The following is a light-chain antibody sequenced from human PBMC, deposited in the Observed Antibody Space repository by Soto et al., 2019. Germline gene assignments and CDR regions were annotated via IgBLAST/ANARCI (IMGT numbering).Light chain of an antibody. CDR2: GAS. CDR3: QQYGYLAPYT. V-gene: IGKV3-20*01. CDR1: QSVSSSY. J-gene: IGKJ2*01. Sequence: EIVLTQSPGTLSLSPGERATLSCRASQSVSSSYLAWYQQKPGQAPRLLIYGASSRATGIPDRFSGSGSGTDFTLTISRLEPEEFAVYYCQQYGYLAPYTFGQGTKLEIK.